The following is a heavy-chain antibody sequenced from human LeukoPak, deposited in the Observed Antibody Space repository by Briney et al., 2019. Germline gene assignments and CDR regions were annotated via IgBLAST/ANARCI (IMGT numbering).Heavy chain of an antibody. D-gene: IGHD2-2*02. CDR1: GFTFSSFA. J-gene: IGHJ4*02. Sequence: PGGSLRLSCAASGFTFSSFAVSWVRQAPGKGLEWVSGISGSGDRTDYADSVKGRFTISRDNSKNTLYLQMNSLRAEDTALYYCAPYTYYFDHWGQVTLVTVSS. V-gene: IGHV3-23*01. CDR3: APYTYYFDH. CDR2: ISGSGDRT.